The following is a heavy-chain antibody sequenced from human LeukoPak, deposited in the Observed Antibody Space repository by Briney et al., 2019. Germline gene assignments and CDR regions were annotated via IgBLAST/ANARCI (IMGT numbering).Heavy chain of an antibody. V-gene: IGHV4-4*07. D-gene: IGHD3-10*01. J-gene: IGHJ4*02. CDR2: IYTSGVT. Sequence: PSETLSLTCTVSGDSMSSFYWDWIRQPAGKGLQWIGRIYTSGVTNYNPSLKSRVTMSVDTSRNQFSLKLNSVTAADTAVYYCAREWTSGDGSCYPYYFDYWGPGTLVTVSS. CDR1: GDSMSSFY. CDR3: AREWTSGDGSCYPYYFDY.